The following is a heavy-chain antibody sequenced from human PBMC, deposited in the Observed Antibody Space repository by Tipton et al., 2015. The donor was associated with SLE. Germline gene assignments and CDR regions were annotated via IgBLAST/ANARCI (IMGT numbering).Heavy chain of an antibody. V-gene: IGHV4-4*07. CDR1: GGSISGYY. CDR3: ARGGGSYYDY. J-gene: IGHJ4*02. Sequence: TLSLTCTVSGGSISGYYWIWIRQPAGKGLEWIGRVYSSGSTIYNPSIKSRITLSLDTSKNQFSLRVNTATAADTAVYYCARGGGSYYDYWGQGTLVTVSS. D-gene: IGHD1-26*01. CDR2: VYSSGST.